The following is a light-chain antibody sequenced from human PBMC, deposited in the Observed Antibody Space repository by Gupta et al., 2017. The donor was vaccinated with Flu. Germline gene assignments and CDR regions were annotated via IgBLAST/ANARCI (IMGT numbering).Light chain of an antibody. V-gene: IGLV2-14*01. CDR3: SSYTSTSTFYV. J-gene: IGLJ1*01. CDR1: SSDVGGSDY. Sequence: QSALTQPASVSGSPGQSITISCTGTSSDVGGSDYVSWYQQHPDKVPKLIIYDVTTRPSGVASRFSGSKSGNTASLTISGLQAEDDTDYYCSSYTSTSTFYVFGTGTKVTVL. CDR2: DVT.